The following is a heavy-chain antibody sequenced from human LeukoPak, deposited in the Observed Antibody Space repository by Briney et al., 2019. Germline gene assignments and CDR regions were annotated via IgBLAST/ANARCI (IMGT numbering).Heavy chain of an antibody. CDR2: ISYDGSNK. J-gene: IGHJ4*02. D-gene: IGHD5-24*01. CDR3: AREGMATIPHY. Sequence: PGGSLRLSCAASGFTFSSYAMHWVRQAPGKGLEWVAVISYDGSNKYYADSVKGRSTISRDNSKNTLYLQMNSLRAEDTAVYYCAREGMATIPHYWGQGTLVTVSS. V-gene: IGHV3-30-3*01. CDR1: GFTFSSYA.